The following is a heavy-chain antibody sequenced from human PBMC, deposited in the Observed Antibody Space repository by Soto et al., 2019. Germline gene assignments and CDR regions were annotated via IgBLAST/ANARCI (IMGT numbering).Heavy chain of an antibody. CDR3: ARRGSGSYSDY. J-gene: IGHJ4*02. CDR1: GGSISSSSYY. D-gene: IGHD3-10*01. Sequence: QLQLQESGPGLVKPSETLSLTCTVSGGSISSSSYYWGWIRQPPGKGLEWIGSIYYSGSTYYNPSIKSRVTISVDTSKNQFSLKLSSVTAADTAVYYCARRGSGSYSDYWGQGTLVTVSS. V-gene: IGHV4-39*01. CDR2: IYYSGST.